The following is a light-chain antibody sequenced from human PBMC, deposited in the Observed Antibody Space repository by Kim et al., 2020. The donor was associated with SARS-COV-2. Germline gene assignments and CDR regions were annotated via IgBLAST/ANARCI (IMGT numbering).Light chain of an antibody. V-gene: IGLV2-8*01. CDR3: SSYAGSNNYV. CDR2: EVP. CDR1: SGDVGGYNN. Sequence: QSVTISGTGTSGDVGGYNNVSWDQQHPDKAPKLTIYEVPKRPSGVPDRFSGSKSGSTTSLTVSGLQAEDEADYYCSSYAGSNNYVFGTGTKVTVL. J-gene: IGLJ1*01.